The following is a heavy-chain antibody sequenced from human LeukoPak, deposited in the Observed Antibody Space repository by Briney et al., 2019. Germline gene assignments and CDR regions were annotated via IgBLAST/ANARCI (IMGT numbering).Heavy chain of an antibody. D-gene: IGHD2-2*01. CDR2: MNPNSGNT. CDR1: GYTFTSYD. Sequence: ASVKVSCKASGYTFTSYDINWVRQATGQGLEWMGWMNPNSGNTGYAQKFQGRVTMTRNTSISTAYMELSSLRSEDTAVYYYARGAIIVVVPAATAGMDVWGQGTTVTVSS. J-gene: IGHJ6*02. V-gene: IGHV1-8*01. CDR3: ARGAIIVVVPAATAGMDV.